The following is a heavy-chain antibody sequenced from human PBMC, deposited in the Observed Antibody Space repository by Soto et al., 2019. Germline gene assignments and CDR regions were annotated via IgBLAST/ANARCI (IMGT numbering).Heavy chain of an antibody. CDR2: IYYSGST. CDR3: ARHDIAAAGGSCFDY. D-gene: IGHD6-13*01. V-gene: IGHV4-39*01. J-gene: IGHJ4*02. CDR1: GGSISSSSYY. Sequence: SETLSLTCTVSGGSISSSSYYWGWIRQPPGKGLEWIGSIYYSGSTYYNPSLKSRVTISVDTSKNQFSLKLSSVTAADTAVYYCARHDIAAAGGSCFDYWGQGTLVTVSS.